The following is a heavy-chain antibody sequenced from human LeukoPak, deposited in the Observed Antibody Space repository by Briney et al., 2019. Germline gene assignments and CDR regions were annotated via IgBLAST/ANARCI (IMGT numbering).Heavy chain of an antibody. J-gene: IGHJ6*02. CDR1: VFTFSSYG. Sequence: QLGRSLRLSCAASVFTFSSYGMHWVRQAPGKGLEWVAVICYDGSNKNSADSVKCRFTIPRDNSKNTLYLQMNSLRADDTAVYYCARDRRAVAGDYYYGMDVWGQGPTVPVSS. V-gene: IGHV3-33*01. D-gene: IGHD6-19*01. CDR3: ARDRRAVAGDYYYGMDV. CDR2: ICYDGSNK.